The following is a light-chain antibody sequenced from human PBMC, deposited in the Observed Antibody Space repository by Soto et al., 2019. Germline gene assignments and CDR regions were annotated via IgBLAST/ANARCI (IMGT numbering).Light chain of an antibody. CDR2: DTS. Sequence: EIVLTQSPATLSLSPGQRATLSCRASQSVTFYFSWYHQKPGQAPRLLIYDTSNRATGIPARFSGSGSGTEFTLTISSLEPGDFAVYYCQQRGTWPPTFGQGTKLEIK. CDR3: QQRGTWPPT. CDR1: QSVTFY. V-gene: IGKV3-11*01. J-gene: IGKJ2*01.